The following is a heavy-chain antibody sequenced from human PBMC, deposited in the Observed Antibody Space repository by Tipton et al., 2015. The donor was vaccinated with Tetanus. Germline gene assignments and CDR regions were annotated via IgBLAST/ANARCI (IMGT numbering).Heavy chain of an antibody. Sequence: QLVQSGGEVKQPGASVTVSCKASGYTFTSYGLNWVRKAAGRGFEWMGWLNPKSGSAAYAPRFQGRVTMTTNTSITTAFMEVASLTYEDTAVYYCASGSSIRHGLDVWGHGTSVTVSS. CDR1: GYTFTSYG. V-gene: IGHV1-8*02. J-gene: IGHJ6*02. CDR3: ASGSSIRHGLDV. D-gene: IGHD2-2*01. CDR2: LNPKSGSA.